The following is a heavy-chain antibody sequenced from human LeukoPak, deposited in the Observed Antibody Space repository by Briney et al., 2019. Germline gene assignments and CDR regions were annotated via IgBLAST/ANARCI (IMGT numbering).Heavy chain of an antibody. CDR2: IYRAGNT. CDR3: VIAFGLGAWDFDY. J-gene: IGHJ4*02. D-gene: IGHD3-16*01. CDR1: GFTVSSNY. Sequence: GGSLRLSCAASGFTVSSNYMTWVRQAPGKGLEWVSVIYRAGNTYYADSVKGRFTISRDNSKNAGYLQMNSLRAEDTAVYYCVIAFGLGAWDFDYWGQGTLVTVSS. V-gene: IGHV3-53*01.